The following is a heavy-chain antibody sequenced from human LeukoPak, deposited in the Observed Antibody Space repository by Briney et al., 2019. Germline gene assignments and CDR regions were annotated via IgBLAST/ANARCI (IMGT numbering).Heavy chain of an antibody. CDR2: ISAYNGNT. CDR3: ARDGHCSGGSCYANLFSGGATAQIDY. Sequence: ASVKVSCKASGYTFTSYGISWVRQAPGQGLEWMGWISAYNGNTNYAQKLQGRVTMTTDTSTSTAYMELRSLRSDDTAVYYCARDGHCSGGSCYANLFSGGATAQIDYWGQGTLVTVSS. D-gene: IGHD2-15*01. V-gene: IGHV1-18*01. CDR1: GYTFTSYG. J-gene: IGHJ4*02.